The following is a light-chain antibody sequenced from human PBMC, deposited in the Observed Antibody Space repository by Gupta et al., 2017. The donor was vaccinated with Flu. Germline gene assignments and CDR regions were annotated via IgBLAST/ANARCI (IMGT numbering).Light chain of an antibody. CDR1: SSDVGGYNY. J-gene: IGLJ3*02. CDR3: SSYTSSSTLV. Sequence: PGQSIPISCTGTSSDVGGYNYVSWYQQHPGKAPKLMIYEVSNRPSGVSNRFSGSKSGNTASLTISGLQAEDEADYYCSSYTSSSTLVFGGGTKLNVL. V-gene: IGLV2-14*01. CDR2: EVS.